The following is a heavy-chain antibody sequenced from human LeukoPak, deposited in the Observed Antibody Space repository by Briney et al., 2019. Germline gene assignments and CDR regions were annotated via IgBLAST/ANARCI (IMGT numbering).Heavy chain of an antibody. Sequence: GGSLRLSCAASGFTFSSYVMSWVRQAPGKGLEWVSAISGSGGSTYYADSVKGRFTISRDNSKNTLYLQMNSLRAEDTAVFYCAKIGSVAGPSPSFFIYCGQGTLVTVSS. J-gene: IGHJ4*02. CDR1: GFTFSSYV. CDR2: ISGSGGST. D-gene: IGHD6-19*01. V-gene: IGHV3-23*01. CDR3: AKIGSVAGPSPSFFIY.